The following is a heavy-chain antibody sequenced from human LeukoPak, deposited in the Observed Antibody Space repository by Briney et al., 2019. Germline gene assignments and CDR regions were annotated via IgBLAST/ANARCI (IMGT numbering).Heavy chain of an antibody. CDR1: GGSFSGYY. V-gene: IGHV4-34*01. CDR3: ARAYSSSWYADYYYGMDV. Sequence: PSETLSLTCAVYGGSFSGYYWSWIRQPPGKGLEWIGEINHSGSTNYNPSLKSRVTISVDTSKNQFSLKLCSVTAADTAVYYCARAYSSSWYADYYYGMDVWGQGTTVTVSS. D-gene: IGHD6-13*01. CDR2: INHSGST. J-gene: IGHJ6*02.